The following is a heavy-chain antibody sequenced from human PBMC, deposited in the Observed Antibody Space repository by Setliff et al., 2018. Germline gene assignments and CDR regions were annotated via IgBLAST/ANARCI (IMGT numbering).Heavy chain of an antibody. CDR3: ARVLAAAGYYYYGMDV. CDR2: IYYSGST. D-gene: IGHD6-13*01. CDR1: GGSISSSSYY. J-gene: IGHJ6*01. Sequence: SETLSLTCTVSGGSISSSSYYWGWIRQPPGKGLEWIGSIYYSGSTYYNPSLKSRVTISVDTSKNQFSLKLSSVTAADTAVYYCARVLAAAGYYYYGMDVWG. V-gene: IGHV4-39*07.